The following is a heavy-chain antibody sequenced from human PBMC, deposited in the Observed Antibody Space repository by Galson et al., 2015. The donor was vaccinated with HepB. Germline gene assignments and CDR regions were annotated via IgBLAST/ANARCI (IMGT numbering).Heavy chain of an antibody. J-gene: IGHJ6*02. CDR3: ARSVYQLPPPVRFGMDV. CDR1: GFTFNSYG. V-gene: IGHV3-33*01. CDR2: IWYDGSNK. D-gene: IGHD2-2*01. Sequence: SLRLSCAASGFTFNSYGMHWVRQAPGKGLEWVAFIWYDGSNKYYADSVKGRFTISRDNSKNTLYLQMNSLRAEDTAVYYCARSVYQLPPPVRFGMDVWGQGTTVTVSS.